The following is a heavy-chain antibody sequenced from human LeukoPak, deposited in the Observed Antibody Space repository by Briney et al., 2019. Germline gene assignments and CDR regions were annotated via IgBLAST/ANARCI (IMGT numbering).Heavy chain of an antibody. CDR3: ARDRGISVARGVSSWFEP. CDR2: MYTTGNT. CDR1: GDSISSGGYY. J-gene: IGHJ5*02. Sequence: SETLSLTCTVSGDSISSGGYYWTWIRQPAGKGLEWIGRMYTTGNTDYNPSLKSRVTISVDTSKNQFSLKLSSVSAADTAVYYCARDRGISVARGVSSWFEPWGQGTLVTVSS. V-gene: IGHV4-61*02. D-gene: IGHD3-10*01.